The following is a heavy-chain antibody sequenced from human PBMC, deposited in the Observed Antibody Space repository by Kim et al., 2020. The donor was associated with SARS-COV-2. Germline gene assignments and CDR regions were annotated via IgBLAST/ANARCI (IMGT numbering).Heavy chain of an antibody. CDR1: GGSISSYY. D-gene: IGHD6-13*01. CDR2: IYYSGST. Sequence: SETLSLTCTVSGGSISSYYWSWIRQPPGKGLEWIGYIYYSGSTNYNPSLKSRVTISVDTSKNQFSLKLSSVTAADTAVYYCATLVINSAAGTGWFDPWGQGTLVTVSS. J-gene: IGHJ5*02. CDR3: ATLVINSAAGTGWFDP. V-gene: IGHV4-59*13.